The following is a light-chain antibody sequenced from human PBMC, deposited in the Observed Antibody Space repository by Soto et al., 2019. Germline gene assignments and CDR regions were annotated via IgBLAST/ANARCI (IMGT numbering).Light chain of an antibody. CDR2: DAS. Sequence: EIVLTQSPATLSLSPGERATLSCGASQSVDSRYLAWYQQRPGLAPRLLICDASRRATGIPDRFSGSGSGTDFTLTISRLEPEDFAVYYCQQYGNSLTFGGGTKVEIK. V-gene: IGKV3D-20*01. J-gene: IGKJ4*01. CDR1: QSVDSRY. CDR3: QQYGNSLT.